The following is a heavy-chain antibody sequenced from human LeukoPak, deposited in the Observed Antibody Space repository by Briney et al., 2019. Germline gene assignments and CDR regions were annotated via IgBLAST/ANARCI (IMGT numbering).Heavy chain of an antibody. Sequence: ASVKVSCKVSGYTLTELSMHWVRQAPGKGLEGMGGFDPEDGETIYAQKFQGRVTMTEDTSTDTAYMELSSLRSEDTAVYYCATNVLRYFDWPDYWGQGTLVTVSS. CDR2: FDPEDGET. CDR1: GYTLTELS. V-gene: IGHV1-24*01. J-gene: IGHJ4*02. D-gene: IGHD3-9*01. CDR3: ATNVLRYFDWPDY.